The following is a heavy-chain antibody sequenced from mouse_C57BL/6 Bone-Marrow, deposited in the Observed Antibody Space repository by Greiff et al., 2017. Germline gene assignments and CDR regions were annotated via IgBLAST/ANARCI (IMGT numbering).Heavy chain of an antibody. D-gene: IGHD1-1*01. J-gene: IGHJ2*01. CDR1: GYTFTSYW. Sequence: VQLQQPGAELVKPGASVKLSCKASGYTFTSYWMHWVKQRPGQGLEWIGMIHPNSGSTNYNEKFKSKATLTVDKSSSTAYMQLSSLTSEDSAVYYCARPHYYGSSRDYWGQGTTLTVSS. V-gene: IGHV1-64*01. CDR2: IHPNSGST. CDR3: ARPHYYGSSRDY.